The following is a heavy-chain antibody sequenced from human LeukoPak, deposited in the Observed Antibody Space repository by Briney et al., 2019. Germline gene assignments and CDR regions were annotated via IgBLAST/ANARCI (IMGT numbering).Heavy chain of an antibody. CDR3: ARGNVVGATRPFNY. CDR1: GFTFSNYA. Sequence: GGSLRLSCAGSGFTFSNYAMYWVRQAPGKGLENVAGIGSNGDSTYYANSVKGRFTISRDNSKNTLFLQMGSLRAEDMAVYYCARGNVVGATRPFNYWGQGTLVTVSS. CDR2: IGSNGDST. J-gene: IGHJ4*02. D-gene: IGHD1-26*01. V-gene: IGHV3-64*01.